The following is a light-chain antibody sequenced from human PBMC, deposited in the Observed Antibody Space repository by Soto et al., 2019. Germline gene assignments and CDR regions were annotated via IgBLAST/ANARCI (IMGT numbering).Light chain of an antibody. CDR3: QQYNSYPLT. J-gene: IGKJ4*01. CDR2: DAS. V-gene: IGKV1-5*01. CDR1: QSISSW. Sequence: DIQMTQSPSTLSASVGDRVTITCRASQSISSWLAWYQQKPGKAPKLLIFDASSLESGVPSRFSGSGSVTEFTLTISSLQPDDFATYYCQQYNSYPLTFGGGTKVDIK.